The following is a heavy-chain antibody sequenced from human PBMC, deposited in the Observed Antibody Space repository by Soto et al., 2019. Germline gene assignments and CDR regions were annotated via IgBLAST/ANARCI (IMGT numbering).Heavy chain of an antibody. CDR2: ISGSGDNT. Sequence: GGSLRLSCAASGFTFSGFTFSSYAMSWVRQAPGKGLEWVSSISGSGDNTYYADSVKGRFTISRDNSKNTLSLQMNSLRADYTAFYYCAKDRAAVAPRVRFDPWGQGTLVTVSS. CDR1: GFTFSGFTFSSYA. CDR3: AKDRAAVAPRVRFDP. J-gene: IGHJ5*02. V-gene: IGHV3-23*01. D-gene: IGHD6-19*01.